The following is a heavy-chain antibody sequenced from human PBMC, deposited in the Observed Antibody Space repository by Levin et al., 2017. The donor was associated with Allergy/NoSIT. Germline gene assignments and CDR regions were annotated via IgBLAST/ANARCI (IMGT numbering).Heavy chain of an antibody. V-gene: IGHV3-33*01. CDR1: GFTFSSYG. CDR2: IWYDGSNK. D-gene: IGHD1-26*01. Sequence: GGSLRLSCAASGFTFSSYGMHWVRQAPGKGLEWVAVIWYDGSNKYYADSVKGRFTISRDNSKNTLYLQMNSLRAEDTAVYYCARDDSGSYRGSFDYWGQGTLVTVSS. CDR3: ARDDSGSYRGSFDY. J-gene: IGHJ4*02.